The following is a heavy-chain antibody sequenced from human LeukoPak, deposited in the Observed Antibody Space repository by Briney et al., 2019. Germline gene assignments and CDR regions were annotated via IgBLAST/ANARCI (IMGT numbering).Heavy chain of an antibody. CDR2: ISAYNGNT. V-gene: IGHV1-18*01. CDR1: GYTFTSYG. J-gene: IGHJ3*02. D-gene: IGHD3-22*01. Sequence: ASVKVSCKASGYTFTSYGISWVRQAPGQGLEWMGWISAYNGNTNYAQKPQGRVTMTTDTSTSTAYMELRSLRSDDTAVYYCARGGYYDSSGYSHAFDIWGQGTMVTVSS. CDR3: ARGGYYDSSGYSHAFDI.